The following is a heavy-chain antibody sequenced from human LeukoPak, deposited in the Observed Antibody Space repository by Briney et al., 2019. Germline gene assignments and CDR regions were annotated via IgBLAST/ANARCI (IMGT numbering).Heavy chain of an antibody. D-gene: IGHD3-22*01. J-gene: IGHJ1*01. CDR3: ARGDYYDSSGYSQYFQH. V-gene: IGHV3-33*01. CDR2: IWYDGSNK. Sequence: GGSLRLSCAASGFTFSNYGMHWVRQAPGKGLEWVAVIWYDGSNKYYADSVKGRFTISRDNSKNTLYLQMNSLRAEDTAVYYCARGDYYDSSGYSQYFQHWGQGTLDTVSS. CDR1: GFTFSNYG.